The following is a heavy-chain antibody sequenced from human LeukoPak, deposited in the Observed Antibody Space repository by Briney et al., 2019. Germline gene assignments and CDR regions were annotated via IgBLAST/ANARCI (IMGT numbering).Heavy chain of an antibody. CDR1: GGSISSGGYY. Sequence: SQTLSLTCTVSGGSISSGGYYWSWIRQPPGKGLEWIGYIYHSGSTYYNPSLKSRVTISVDRSKNQFSLKLSSVTAADTAVYYCASWLGIVVVPAAARGGYDYWGQGALVTVSS. V-gene: IGHV4-30-2*01. D-gene: IGHD2-2*03. CDR3: ASWLGIVVVPAAARGGYDY. CDR2: IYHSGST. J-gene: IGHJ4*02.